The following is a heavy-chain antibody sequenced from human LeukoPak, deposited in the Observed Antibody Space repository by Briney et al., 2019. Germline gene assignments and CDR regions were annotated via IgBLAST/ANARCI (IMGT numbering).Heavy chain of an antibody. Sequence: ETLSLTCAAYGGSFSGYYWSWIRHAPGKGLVWVSRIKGDGSHTIYADSVKGRFTISRDNSKNTLYLQMNSLRAEDTAVYYCARGGCSSTSCFFDYWGQGTLVTVSS. CDR1: GGSFSGYY. CDR2: IKGDGSHT. V-gene: IGHV3-74*01. D-gene: IGHD2-2*01. J-gene: IGHJ4*02. CDR3: ARGGCSSTSCFFDY.